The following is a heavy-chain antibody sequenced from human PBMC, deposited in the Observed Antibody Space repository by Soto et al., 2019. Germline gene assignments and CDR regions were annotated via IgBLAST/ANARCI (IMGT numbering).Heavy chain of an antibody. CDR1: GFTFDNYA. J-gene: IGHJ5*02. D-gene: IGHD6-13*01. Sequence: GGSLRLSCAASGFTFDNYAMNWVRQSPGKGLEWVSGISWNSGSIGYADSVKGRFTISRDNAKNSRYLQMNSLRAKDMALNYCAKALWQQLAYNWFDPWGQGTLVTVSS. V-gene: IGHV3-9*03. CDR2: ISWNSGSI. CDR3: AKALWQQLAYNWFDP.